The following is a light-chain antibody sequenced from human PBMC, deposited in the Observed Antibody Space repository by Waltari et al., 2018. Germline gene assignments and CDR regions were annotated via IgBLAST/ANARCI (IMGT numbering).Light chain of an antibody. Sequence: DPVMTQTPLSLSVTPGQPASISCKSSQSLLHSDGKTYLDWYVQKAGQSPRLLMYEVSTRFSGVPDRFSGSGSGTDFTLKISRVEAEDVGVYCCMEGKHLPRAFGQGTKLEIK. CDR1: QSLLHSDGKTY. J-gene: IGKJ2*01. CDR3: MEGKHLPRA. CDR2: EVS. V-gene: IGKV2-29*02.